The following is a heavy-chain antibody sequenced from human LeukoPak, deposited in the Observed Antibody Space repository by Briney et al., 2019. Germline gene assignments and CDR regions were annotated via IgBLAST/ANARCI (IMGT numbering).Heavy chain of an antibody. CDR1: GGTFSSYA. Sequence: GASVKVSFKASGGTFSSYAISWVRQAPGQGLEWMGGIIPIFGTANYAQKFQGRVTITADESTSTAYMELSSLRSEDTAVYYCASRDGSGTYRDYWGQGTLVTVSS. CDR3: ASRDGSGTYRDY. V-gene: IGHV1-69*13. D-gene: IGHD3-10*01. J-gene: IGHJ4*02. CDR2: IIPIFGTA.